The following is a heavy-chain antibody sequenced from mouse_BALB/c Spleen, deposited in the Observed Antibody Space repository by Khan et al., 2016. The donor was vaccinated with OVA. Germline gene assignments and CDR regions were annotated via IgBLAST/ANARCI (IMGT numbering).Heavy chain of an antibody. J-gene: IGHJ3*01. D-gene: IGHD2-4*01. V-gene: IGHV3-2*02. CDR3: ARKDYYDYDPFPY. CDR2: INYSGNT. CDR1: GYSITSEYA. Sequence: VQLKQSGPGLVKPSQSLSLTCTVTGYSITSEYAWNWIRQFPGNKLEWMGYINYSGNTRFNPSLKSRTSITRDTSKIQFFLQLNSVTTEDTSTYYCARKDYYDYDPFPYWGQGTLVTVSA.